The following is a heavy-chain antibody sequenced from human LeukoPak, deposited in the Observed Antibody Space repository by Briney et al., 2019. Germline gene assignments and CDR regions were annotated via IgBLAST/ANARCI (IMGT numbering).Heavy chain of an antibody. J-gene: IGHJ4*02. Sequence: PGRSLRLSCAASGFTFSSYGMHWVRQAPGKGLEWVAVISYDGSNKYYADSVKGRFTISRDNSKNTLYLQMNSLRAEDTAVYYCAKGARANYYFDYWGQGTLVTV. V-gene: IGHV3-30*18. CDR2: ISYDGSNK. D-gene: IGHD5-12*01. CDR3: AKGARANYYFDY. CDR1: GFTFSSYG.